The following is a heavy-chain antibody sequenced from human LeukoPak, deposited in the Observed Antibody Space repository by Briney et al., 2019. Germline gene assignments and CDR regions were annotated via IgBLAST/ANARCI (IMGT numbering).Heavy chain of an antibody. CDR1: GYTFTSYG. V-gene: IGHV1-8*02. CDR3: ARGRGGYYGSGSYENYYYYMDV. CDR2: MNPNSGNT. J-gene: IGHJ6*03. Sequence: GASVKVSCKASGYTFTSYGISWVRQATGQGLEWMGWMNPNSGNTGYAQKFQGRVTMTRNTSISTAYMELSSLRSEDTAVYYCARGRGGYYGSGSYENYYYYMDVWGKGTTVTVSS. D-gene: IGHD3-10*01.